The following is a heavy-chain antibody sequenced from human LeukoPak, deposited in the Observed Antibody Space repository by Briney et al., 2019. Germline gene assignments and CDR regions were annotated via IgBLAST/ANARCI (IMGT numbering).Heavy chain of an antibody. D-gene: IGHD6-13*01. Sequence: ASVKVSCKASGYSFTNFHMHWVRQAPGQGLEWMGIINPSGGSTSYAQKFQGRVNMTRDTSTSTVYMELSSLRSEDTAVYYCARDEGGSYGYFRPLCWFDPWGQGTQVIVSS. CDR2: INPSGGST. CDR3: ARDEGGSYGYFRPLCWFDP. J-gene: IGHJ5*02. V-gene: IGHV1-46*01. CDR1: GYSFTNFH.